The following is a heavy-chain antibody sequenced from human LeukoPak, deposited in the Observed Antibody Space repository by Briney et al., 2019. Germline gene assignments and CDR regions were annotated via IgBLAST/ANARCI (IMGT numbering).Heavy chain of an antibody. V-gene: IGHV3-48*02. CDR3: ARGGYGSHALDI. D-gene: IGHD3-10*01. J-gene: IGHJ3*02. CDR1: EFTFSSYT. CDR2: ISTSGSTM. Sequence: PGGSLRLSCAASEFTFSSYTMNWVRQAPGKGLEWVSYISTSGSTMSYADSVKGRFAISRDNAKNSLYLQMNSLRDEDTAVYYCARGGYGSHALDIWGQGTMVTVSS.